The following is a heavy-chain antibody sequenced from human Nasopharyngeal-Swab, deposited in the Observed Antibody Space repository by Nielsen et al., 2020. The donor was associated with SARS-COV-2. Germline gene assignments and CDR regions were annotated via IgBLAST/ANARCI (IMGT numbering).Heavy chain of an antibody. J-gene: IGHJ4*02. CDR2: IYRGGNT. Sequence: ESLTISCAASGFIVSDNYLSWVRPAPGKGLEWVSVIYRGGNTYYADSVKGRFAISRDNSRNTLYLQMTSLRGEDTAVYYCARRQASSWSLDYWGQGTLVTVSS. D-gene: IGHD6-13*01. CDR3: ARRQASSWSLDY. CDR1: GFIVSDNY. V-gene: IGHV3-53*01.